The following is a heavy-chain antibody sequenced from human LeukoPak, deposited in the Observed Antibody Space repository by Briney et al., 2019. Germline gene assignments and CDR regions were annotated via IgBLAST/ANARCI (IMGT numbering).Heavy chain of an antibody. CDR1: GGSISSYY. D-gene: IGHD2-15*01. CDR2: IYTSGST. V-gene: IGHV4-4*07. J-gene: IGHJ4*02. Sequence: PSETLSLTCTVSGGSISSYYWSWIRQPAGKGLEWIGRIYTSGSTNYNPSLKSRVTMSVDTSKNQFSLKLSSVTAADTAVYYCAREPPGYCSGGSCYYFDYWGQGTLVTVSS. CDR3: AREPPGYCSGGSCYYFDY.